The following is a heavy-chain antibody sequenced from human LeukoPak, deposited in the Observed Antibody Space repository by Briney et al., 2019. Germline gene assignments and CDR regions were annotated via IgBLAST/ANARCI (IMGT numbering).Heavy chain of an antibody. CDR3: ARYASYDSGSYYRYLDY. D-gene: IGHD3-10*01. J-gene: IGHJ4*02. CDR1: GFIFSHYW. CDR2: IKQDGSQT. V-gene: IGHV3-7*01. Sequence: PGGSLRLSCAASGFIFSHYWMTWVRQTPGKGLELVANIKQDGSQTYRVDSVKGRFTISRDNAENSLYLQMDSLRVEDTAVYYCARYASYDSGSYYRYLDYWGQGTLVTVSS.